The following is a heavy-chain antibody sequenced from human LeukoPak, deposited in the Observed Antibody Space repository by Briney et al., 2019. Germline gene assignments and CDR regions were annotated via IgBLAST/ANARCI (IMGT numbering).Heavy chain of an antibody. CDR1: GYSISSGYY. CDR2: IYHSGST. D-gene: IGHD4-11*01. V-gene: IGHV4-38-2*02. CDR3: ARGLQQGWFDP. J-gene: IGHJ5*02. Sequence: SETLSLTCTVSGYSISSGYYWGWIRQPPGKGLEWIGEIYHSGSTNYNPSLKSRVTISVDKPKNQFSLKLSSVTAADTAVYYCARGLQQGWFDPWGQGTLVTVSS.